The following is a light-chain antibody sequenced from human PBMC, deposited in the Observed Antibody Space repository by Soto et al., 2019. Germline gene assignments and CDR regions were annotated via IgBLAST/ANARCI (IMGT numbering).Light chain of an antibody. CDR1: QRTSSW. V-gene: IGKV1-5*01. CDR3: QQYNSYSRT. J-gene: IGKJ2*01. CDR2: DAS. Sequence: IQMTQSPSTLSASVGDRVTNNCRASQRTSSWLAWYQQKPGKAPKLLIYDASSLESGVPSRFSGSGSGTEFTLTISSLQPDDFATYYCQQYNSYSRTFGQGTKVDIK.